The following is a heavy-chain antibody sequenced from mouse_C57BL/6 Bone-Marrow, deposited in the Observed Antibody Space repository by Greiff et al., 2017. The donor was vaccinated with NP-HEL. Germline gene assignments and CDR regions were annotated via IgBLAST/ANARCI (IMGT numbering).Heavy chain of an antibody. J-gene: IGHJ3*01. D-gene: IGHD2-3*01. CDR3: ENESDGYYFY. Sequence: QVQLQQPGAELVKPGASVKLSCKVSGYTFTSYWMHWVKQRPGQGLEWIGMIHPNSGSTNYNEKFKSKATLTADKSSSTAYMQLSSLTSEDSAVYYYENESDGYYFYWGQGTLVTVSA. CDR1: GYTFTSYW. V-gene: IGHV1-64*01. CDR2: IHPNSGST.